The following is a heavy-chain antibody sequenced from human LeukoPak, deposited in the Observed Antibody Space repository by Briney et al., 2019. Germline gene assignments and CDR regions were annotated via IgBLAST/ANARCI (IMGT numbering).Heavy chain of an antibody. V-gene: IGHV1-46*01. CDR2: IYPRDGST. D-gene: IGHD6-19*01. J-gene: IGHJ3*02. CDR3: ARSGLRQWLSLFGAFDI. CDR1: GYTFTSNY. Sequence: ASVKVSCTASGYTFTSNYIHWVRQAPGQGLEWMGMIYPRDGSTSYAQKFQGRVTVTRDTSTSTVYMELSSLRSEDTAVYYCARSGLRQWLSLFGAFDIWGQGTMVTVSS.